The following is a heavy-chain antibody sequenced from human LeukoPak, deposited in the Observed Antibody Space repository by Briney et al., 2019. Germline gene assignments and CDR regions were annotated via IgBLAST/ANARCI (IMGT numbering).Heavy chain of an antibody. CDR3: ARGILVNYDFWSGYYFDY. J-gene: IGHJ4*02. Sequence: ASVKVSCKASGYTFTSYDINWVRQATGQGLEWMGWMNPNSGNTGYAQKFQGRVTMTRNTSISTAYMELSSLRSEDTAVYYCARGILVNYDFWSGYYFDYWGQGTLVTVSS. CDR2: MNPNSGNT. CDR1: GYTFTSYD. V-gene: IGHV1-8*01. D-gene: IGHD3-3*01.